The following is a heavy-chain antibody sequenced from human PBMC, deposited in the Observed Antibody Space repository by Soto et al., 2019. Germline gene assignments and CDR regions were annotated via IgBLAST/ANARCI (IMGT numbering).Heavy chain of an antibody. Sequence: GGSLRLSCATSGFMFNDYAMYWVRQAPGQGLEWVTMISSDGNHQFYVDNVRGRFTVSRDNSKNTLNLQMNSLRPEDTAVYYCSRGTYYPQSSGLHADYWGPGTVVTVSS. CDR1: GFMFNDYA. CDR2: ISSDGNHQ. V-gene: IGHV3-30*03. CDR3: SRGTYYPQSSGLHADY. J-gene: IGHJ4*02. D-gene: IGHD3-22*01.